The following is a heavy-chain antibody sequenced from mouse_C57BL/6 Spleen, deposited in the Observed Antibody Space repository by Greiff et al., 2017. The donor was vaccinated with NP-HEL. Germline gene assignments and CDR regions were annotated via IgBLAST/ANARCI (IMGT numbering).Heavy chain of an antibody. D-gene: IGHD2-4*01. CDR2: FYPGSGSI. J-gene: IGHJ2*01. CDR1: GYTFTEYT. CDR3: ARHEDDDYDFDY. Sequence: VKLMESGAELVKPGASVKLSCKASGYTFTEYTIHWVKQRSGQGLEWIGWFYPGSGSIKYNEKFKDKATLTADKSSSTVYMELSRLTSEDSAVYFCARHEDDDYDFDYWGQGTTLTVSS. V-gene: IGHV1-62-2*01.